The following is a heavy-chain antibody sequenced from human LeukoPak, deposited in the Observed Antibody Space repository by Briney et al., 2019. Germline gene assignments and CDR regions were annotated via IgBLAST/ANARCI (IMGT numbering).Heavy chain of an antibody. CDR1: GYTFTGYY. CDR2: INPNSGGI. CDR3: ARDGDYGVNDAFDI. D-gene: IGHD4-17*01. V-gene: IGHV1-2*02. Sequence: GASVKVSCKASGYTFTGYYMHWVRQAPGQGLEWMGWINPNSGGINYAQKFQGRVTMTRDTSISTAYMELSRLRSDDTAVYYCARDGDYGVNDAFDIWGQGTMVTVSS. J-gene: IGHJ3*02.